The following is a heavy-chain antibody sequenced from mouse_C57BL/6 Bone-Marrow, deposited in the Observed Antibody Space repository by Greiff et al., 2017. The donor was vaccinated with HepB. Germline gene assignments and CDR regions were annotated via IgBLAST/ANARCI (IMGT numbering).Heavy chain of an antibody. D-gene: IGHD2-4*01. CDR1: GFTFSDYG. J-gene: IGHJ4*01. Sequence: EVMLVESGGGLVQPGGSLKLSCAASGFTFSDYGMAWVRQAPRKGPEWVAFISNLAYSIYYADTVTGRFTISRENAKNTLYLEMSSLRSEDTAMYYCARRVYDYIYAMDYWGQGTSVTVSS. CDR2: ISNLAYSI. V-gene: IGHV5-15*01. CDR3: ARRVYDYIYAMDY.